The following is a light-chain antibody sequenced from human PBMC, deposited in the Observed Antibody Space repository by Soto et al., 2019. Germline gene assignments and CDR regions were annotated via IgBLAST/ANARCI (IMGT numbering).Light chain of an antibody. CDR1: QSVSSDY. CDR3: QQYITSPWT. J-gene: IGKJ1*01. Sequence: DIVLTQSPGTLSLSPGERATLSCRASQSVSSDYLAWYQQKPGRAPRLLIYATSSRATGIPDRFSGSGSGTDFTLTISRLEPEDFAVYFCQQYITSPWTCGQGTTVEIK. CDR2: ATS. V-gene: IGKV3-20*01.